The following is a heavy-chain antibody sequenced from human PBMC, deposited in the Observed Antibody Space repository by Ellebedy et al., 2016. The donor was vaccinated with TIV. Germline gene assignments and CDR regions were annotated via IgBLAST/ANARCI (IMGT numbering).Heavy chain of an antibody. V-gene: IGHV6-1*01. Sequence: SQTLSLTXXISGDSVSSNSSVWNWIRQSPSRGLEWLGRTYYRSSWYNDFALSVKSRITINPDTSKNQFSLHLNSVTPEDTAVYYCAREGRYYYMDVWGKGTTVTVSS. CDR1: GDSVSSNSSV. J-gene: IGHJ6*03. CDR2: TYYRSSWYN. CDR3: AREGRYYYMDV.